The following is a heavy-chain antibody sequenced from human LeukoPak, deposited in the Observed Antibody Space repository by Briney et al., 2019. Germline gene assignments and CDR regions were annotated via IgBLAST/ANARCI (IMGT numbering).Heavy chain of an antibody. V-gene: IGHV1-69*13. CDR1: GGTLSSYA. Sequence: SVNLSCKSSGGTLSSYAILWVRQPPGQGLEWMGEIIPIFGTANYAQKFQRRVTVTADEHTRTAYMELSSLRSEDAPVYYCARDASLRWHRGFQHWGHSTLVT. J-gene: IGHJ1*01. CDR3: ARDASLRWHRGFQH. D-gene: IGHD4-23*01. CDR2: IIPIFGTA.